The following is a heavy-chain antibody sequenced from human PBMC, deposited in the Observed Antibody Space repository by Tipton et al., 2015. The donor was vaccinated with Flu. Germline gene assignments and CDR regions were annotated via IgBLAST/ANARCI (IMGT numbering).Heavy chain of an antibody. CDR2: VSRTGST. J-gene: IGHJ5*02. CDR1: GDSISSDFY. D-gene: IGHD4-11*01. V-gene: IGHV4-38-2*01. CDR3: ARRDYSNYVSDPKSWFDP. Sequence: PSLTCAVSGDSISSDFYWAWIRQFPGKGLEWIGTVSRTGSTIYNPSLKSRVTISIDTSKNQFTLNMRSVNAADMAVYYCARRDYSNYVSDPKSWFDPWGQGTLVTVSS.